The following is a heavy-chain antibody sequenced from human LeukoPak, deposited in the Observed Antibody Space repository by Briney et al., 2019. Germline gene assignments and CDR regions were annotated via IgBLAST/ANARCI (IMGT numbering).Heavy chain of an antibody. Sequence: SQTLSLTCTVSGGSISSGSYYWSWIRQPPGKGLEWIGSIYYSGSTYYNPSLKSRVTISVDTSKNQFSLKLSSVTAADTAVYYCARGAYDILTGYYRALNYFDYWGQGTLVTVSS. V-gene: IGHV4-39*01. J-gene: IGHJ4*02. CDR3: ARGAYDILTGYYRALNYFDY. CDR1: GGSISSGSYY. CDR2: IYYSGST. D-gene: IGHD3-9*01.